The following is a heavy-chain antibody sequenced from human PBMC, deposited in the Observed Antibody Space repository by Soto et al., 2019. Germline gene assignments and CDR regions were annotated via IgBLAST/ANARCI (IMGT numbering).Heavy chain of an antibody. D-gene: IGHD3-10*01. CDR2: VKRKTNGGTT. Sequence: EVQLVESGGGLVKPGGSLRLSCAASGFTFTNAWMSWVRQAPGKGLEWVGRVKRKTNGGTTDYAAPVKDRFNISRDDSKNTLYLQMHNLKTEATAVYYCATCYGSGTDCQEDYLAFWGQGTPVTVSS. CDR1: GFTFTNAW. CDR3: ATCYGSGTDCQEDYLAF. J-gene: IGHJ4*02. V-gene: IGHV3-15*01.